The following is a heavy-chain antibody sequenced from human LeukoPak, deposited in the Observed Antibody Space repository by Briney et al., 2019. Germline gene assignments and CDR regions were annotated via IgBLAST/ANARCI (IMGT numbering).Heavy chain of an antibody. CDR2: ISTDGSST. CDR3: ASYLTSIPSGMDV. J-gene: IGHJ6*02. Sequence: GGSLRLSCAASGFTFGRYWMHWLRQAPGKGLVWVSRISTDGSSTSYADSVKGRFTISRDNGKNTLYLQMNSLRAEDTAVCYCASYLTSIPSGMDVWGQGTTVTVSS. D-gene: IGHD2/OR15-2a*01. V-gene: IGHV3-74*01. CDR1: GFTFGRYW.